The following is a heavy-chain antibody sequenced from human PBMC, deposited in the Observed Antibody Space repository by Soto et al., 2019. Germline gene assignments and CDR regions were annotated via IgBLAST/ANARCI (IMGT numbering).Heavy chain of an antibody. CDR2: INHSGST. J-gene: IGHJ4*02. Sequence: QVQLQQWGAGLLKPSETLSLTCAVYGGSFSGYYWSWIRQPPGKGLEWIGEINHSGSTNYNPSLKSRVTISVDTSKNQFSLKLSSVTAADTAVYYCATLGGNSPDYWGQGTLVTVSS. D-gene: IGHD1-26*01. CDR3: ATLGGNSPDY. CDR1: GGSFSGYY. V-gene: IGHV4-34*01.